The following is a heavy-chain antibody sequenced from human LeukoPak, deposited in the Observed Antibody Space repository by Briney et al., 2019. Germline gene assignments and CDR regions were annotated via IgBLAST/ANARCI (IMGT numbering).Heavy chain of an antibody. CDR3: ATRYYYDSSGYYYYYYMDV. CDR2: IKQVGSEK. D-gene: IGHD3-22*01. Sequence: PGGSLRLSCAASGFTFSSYAMSWGRQAPGKGLEWVANIKQVGSEKYYVDSVKGRFTISRDNAKNSLYLQMDSLRAEDTAVYYCATRYYYDSSGYYYYYYMDVWGKGTTVTVSS. V-gene: IGHV3-7*01. CDR1: GFTFSSYA. J-gene: IGHJ6*03.